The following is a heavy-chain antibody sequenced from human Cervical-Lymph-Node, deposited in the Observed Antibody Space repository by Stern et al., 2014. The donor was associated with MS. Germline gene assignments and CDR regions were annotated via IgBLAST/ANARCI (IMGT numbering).Heavy chain of an antibody. CDR3: ARGTVSNRPAATLHNLFDP. Sequence: VQLVQSGAEVKTPGSSLKVSCKASGGTFSSSDAVCWVLHAPAPGLEWMGRIIPFLHLPIYAQRFQTRLTISADKSTGTVYMDLTNLTSEDTAVYYCARGTVSNRPAATLHNLFDPWGQGTLVTVSS. D-gene: IGHD2-15*01. CDR1: GGTFSSSDA. J-gene: IGHJ5*02. CDR2: IIPFLHLP. V-gene: IGHV1-69*04.